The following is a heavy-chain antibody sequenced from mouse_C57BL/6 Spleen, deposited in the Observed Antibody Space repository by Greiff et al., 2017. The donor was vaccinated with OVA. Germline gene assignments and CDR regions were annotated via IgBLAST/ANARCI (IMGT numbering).Heavy chain of an antibody. D-gene: IGHD2-3*01. CDR2: IYPGDGDT. CDR3: ARGDGLGNRYCDV. Sequence: VQLQQSGPELVKPGASVKISCKASGYAFSSSWMNWVKQRPGKGLEWIGRIYPGDGDTKYNGKFKGKATLTADQSSSTAYMQLSSLTSEDSAVYFCARGDGLGNRYCDVWGTGTTVTVSS. CDR1: GYAFSSSW. V-gene: IGHV1-82*01. J-gene: IGHJ1*03.